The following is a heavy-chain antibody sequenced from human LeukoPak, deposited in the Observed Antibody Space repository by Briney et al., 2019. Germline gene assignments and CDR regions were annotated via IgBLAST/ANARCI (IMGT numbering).Heavy chain of an antibody. V-gene: IGHV3-23*01. CDR1: GFTFSSYA. CDR3: AKAHRLAVAGRDAFDI. CDR2: ISGSGGST. D-gene: IGHD6-19*01. J-gene: IGHJ3*02. Sequence: GGSLRLSCAASGFTFSSYAMSWVRQAPGRGLEWVSAISGSGGSTYYADSVKGRFTISRDNSKNTLYLQMSSLRAEDTAVYYCAKAHRLAVAGRDAFDIWGQGTMVTVSS.